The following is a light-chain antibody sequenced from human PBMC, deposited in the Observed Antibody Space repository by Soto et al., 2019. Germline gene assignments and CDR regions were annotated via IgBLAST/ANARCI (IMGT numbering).Light chain of an antibody. J-gene: IGLJ2*01. CDR1: SSDVGSYNL. Sequence: QSALTQLASVSGSPGQSITISCTGTSSDVGSYNLVSWYQQHPGKAPKLMIYEGSKRPSGVSNRFSGSKSGNTASLTISGLQADDEADYYCCSYAGSSTFVVFGGGTKLTVL. CDR2: EGS. CDR3: CSYAGSSTFVV. V-gene: IGLV2-23*03.